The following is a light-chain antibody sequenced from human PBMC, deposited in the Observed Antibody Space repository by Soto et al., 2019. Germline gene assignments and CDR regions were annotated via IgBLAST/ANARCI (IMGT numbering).Light chain of an antibody. CDR3: QQYRNWPRT. CDR1: QSVSSN. J-gene: IGKJ1*01. Sequence: EIVMTQSPATLSVSPGERSPLSCRASQSVSSNLAWYQQKPSQAPRLLIYGASTRATGIPARFSGSGSGTEFTLTISSLQSEDFAVYYCQQYRNWPRTFGQGTKVDIK. V-gene: IGKV3-15*01. CDR2: GAS.